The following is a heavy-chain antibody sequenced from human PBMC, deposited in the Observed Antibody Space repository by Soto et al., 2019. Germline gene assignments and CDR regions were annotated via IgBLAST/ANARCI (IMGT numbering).Heavy chain of an antibody. D-gene: IGHD3-9*01. V-gene: IGHV3-21*01. CDR2: ISTTSSYM. CDR1: GFSFSSCN. Sequence: PGGSLRLSCAASGFSFSSCNMNWVRQAPGKGLEWVSTISTTSSYMYYADSVKGRFTISRDNAKNSLYLQMNSLRVEDTAVYYCARGPYDILTGDFKWLDPWGQGTLVTVSS. J-gene: IGHJ5*02. CDR3: ARGPYDILTGDFKWLDP.